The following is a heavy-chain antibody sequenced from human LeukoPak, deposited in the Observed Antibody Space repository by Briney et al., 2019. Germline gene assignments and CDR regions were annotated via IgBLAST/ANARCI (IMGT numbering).Heavy chain of an antibody. J-gene: IGHJ6*02. Sequence: GGSLRLSCAASGFTVSSNYMSWVRQAPGKGLEWVSVIYSGGSTYYADSVKGRFTISRDNAKNSLYLQMSNLRAEDTAVYFCARGGGLDVWGQGATVTVSS. CDR2: IYSGGST. CDR1: GFTVSSNY. V-gene: IGHV3-53*01. CDR3: ARGGGLDV. D-gene: IGHD3-16*01.